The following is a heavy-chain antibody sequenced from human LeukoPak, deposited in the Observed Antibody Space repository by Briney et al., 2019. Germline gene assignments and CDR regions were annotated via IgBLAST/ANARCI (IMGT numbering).Heavy chain of an antibody. Sequence: GRSLRLSCAASRFTFDDYAMHWVRQAPGKGLEWVSAISGSGGSTYYADSVKGRFTISRDNSKNTLYLQMNSLRAEDTAVYYCTTVGYDYVWGSYRYYYFDYWGQGTLVTVSS. D-gene: IGHD3-16*02. V-gene: IGHV3-23*01. J-gene: IGHJ4*02. CDR1: RFTFDDYA. CDR3: TTVGYDYVWGSYRYYYFDY. CDR2: ISGSGGST.